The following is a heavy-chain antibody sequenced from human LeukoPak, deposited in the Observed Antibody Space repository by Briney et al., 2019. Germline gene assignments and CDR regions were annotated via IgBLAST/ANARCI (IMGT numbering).Heavy chain of an antibody. Sequence: GASVKVSCKASGYTFTGYYMHWVRQAPGQGLEWMGGIIPIFGTANYAQKFQGRVTITADKSTSTAYMELSSLRSEDTAVYYCARGGGDGGFDYWGQGTLVTVSS. D-gene: IGHD5-24*01. CDR1: GYTFTGYY. CDR3: ARGGGDGGFDY. CDR2: IIPIFGTA. V-gene: IGHV1-69*06. J-gene: IGHJ4*02.